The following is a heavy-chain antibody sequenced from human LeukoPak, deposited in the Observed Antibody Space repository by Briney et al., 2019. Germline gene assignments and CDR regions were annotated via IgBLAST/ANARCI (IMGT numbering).Heavy chain of an antibody. D-gene: IGHD6-13*01. J-gene: IGHJ4*02. Sequence: GGSLRLSCAASGFTFSSYAMSWVRQAPGKGLEWVSAISGSGGSTYYADSVKGRFTISRDNSKNTLYLQMNSLRAEDTAVYYCAKLPTSDRSIAAAGTNDYWGQGTLVTVSS. CDR3: AKLPTSDRSIAAAGTNDY. V-gene: IGHV3-23*01. CDR1: GFTFSSYA. CDR2: ISGSGGST.